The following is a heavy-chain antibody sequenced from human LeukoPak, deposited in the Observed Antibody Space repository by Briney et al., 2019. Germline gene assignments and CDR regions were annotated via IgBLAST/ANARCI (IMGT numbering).Heavy chain of an antibody. V-gene: IGHV4-59*01. CDR2: IYYSEST. CDR1: GGSISSYY. CDR3: AREALTMVRARGWFDP. D-gene: IGHD3-10*01. Sequence: SETLSLTCTVYGGSISSYYWGWIRQPPGKGLEWIGYIYYSESTNYNPSLKSRVTISVDTSKNQFSLKLSSVPAADTAVYYCAREALTMVRARGWFDPWGQGTLVTVSS. J-gene: IGHJ5*02.